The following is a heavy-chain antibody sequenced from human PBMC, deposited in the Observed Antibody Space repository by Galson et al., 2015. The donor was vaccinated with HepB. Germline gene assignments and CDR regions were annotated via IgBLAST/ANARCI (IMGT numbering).Heavy chain of an antibody. CDR3: ARLLGWVILTGPDVFDL. Sequence: SLRLSCAASGLSFRSYVVHWIRQAPGKGLEWLAVGSSDGSKNYYADSVKGRFTISADNSKNMLYLQMNSLRPDDTAIYYCARLLGWVILTGPDVFDLWGQGTMVTVFS. CDR2: GSSDGSKN. J-gene: IGHJ3*01. CDR1: GLSFRSYV. V-gene: IGHV3-30*04. D-gene: IGHD3-9*01.